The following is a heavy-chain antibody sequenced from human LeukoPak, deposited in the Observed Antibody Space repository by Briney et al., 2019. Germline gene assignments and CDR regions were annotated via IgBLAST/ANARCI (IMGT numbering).Heavy chain of an antibody. J-gene: IGHJ4*02. V-gene: IGHV3-7*01. CDR1: GLTFRSYW. Sequence: LGGSLRLSCAVSGLTFRSYWMSWVRQAPGKGLEWVANINQDGSEKYVDSVKGRFTISRDNAKNSLHLQMNTLRGEDTAVYYCARERDGRFFDYWGQGTLVTVSS. D-gene: IGHD5-24*01. CDR2: INQDGSEK. CDR3: ARERDGRFFDY.